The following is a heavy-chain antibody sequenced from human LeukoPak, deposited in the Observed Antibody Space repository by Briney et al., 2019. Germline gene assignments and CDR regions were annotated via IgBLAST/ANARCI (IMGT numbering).Heavy chain of an antibody. Sequence: GGSLPLSCAASGFTFDDYGMSWVRQAPGKGLEWVAGINWNGGSTSYADSVKGRFTISRDKTKNSLYLQMNSLRAEDTALYYCARDYHSSSAHFDYWGQGTLVTVSS. D-gene: IGHD6-6*01. CDR2: INWNGGST. J-gene: IGHJ4*02. CDR1: GFTFDDYG. CDR3: ARDYHSSSAHFDY. V-gene: IGHV3-20*04.